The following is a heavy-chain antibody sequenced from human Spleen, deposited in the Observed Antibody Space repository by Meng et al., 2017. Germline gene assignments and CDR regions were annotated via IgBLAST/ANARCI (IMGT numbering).Heavy chain of an antibody. CDR1: GGSISTSGYY. Sequence: QPQLQESGPGLVKPSAALSLTCRVSGGSISTSGYYWGWIRQPPGKGLEWIGSIGHSGITYYTPSLKSRVTVSIDTPKSQFSRKLTSVTAADTAVYYCVRSSGWVRTGFDPWGQGTLVTVSS. CDR2: IGHSGIT. D-gene: IGHD6-19*01. J-gene: IGHJ5*02. CDR3: VRSSGWVRTGFDP. V-gene: IGHV4-39*01.